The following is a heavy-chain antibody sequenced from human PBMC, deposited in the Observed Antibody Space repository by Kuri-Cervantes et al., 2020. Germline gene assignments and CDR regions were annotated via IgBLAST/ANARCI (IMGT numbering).Heavy chain of an antibody. D-gene: IGHD3-10*01. CDR1: GGSISSYY. V-gene: IGHV4-59*08. J-gene: IGHJ4*02. Sequence: GSLRLSCTVSGGSISSYYWNWIRQPPGKGLEWIGYIYDRGSINYNPSLKSRVTISVDTSKNQFSLKLSSLAAADTAVYFCARGLRGLPFDYWGPGTLVTVSS. CDR2: IYDRGSI. CDR3: ARGLRGLPFDY.